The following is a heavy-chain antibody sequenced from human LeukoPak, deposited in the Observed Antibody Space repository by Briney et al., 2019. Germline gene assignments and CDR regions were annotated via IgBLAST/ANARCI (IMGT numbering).Heavy chain of an antibody. J-gene: IGHJ5*02. CDR2: ISGNGGST. V-gene: IGHV3-64*01. CDR3: ARSITIFRTWFDP. Sequence: GGSLRLSCAASGFTFSSYAMHWVRQAPGKGLEYVSAISGNGGSTYYANSVKGRFTISRDNSKNTLYLQMGSLRAEDMAVYYCARSITIFRTWFDPWGQGTLVTVSS. CDR1: GFTFSSYA. D-gene: IGHD3-3*01.